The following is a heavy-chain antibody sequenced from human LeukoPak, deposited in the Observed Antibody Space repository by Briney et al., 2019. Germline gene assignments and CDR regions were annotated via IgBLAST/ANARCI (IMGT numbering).Heavy chain of an antibody. D-gene: IGHD1-7*01. CDR3: AREIRETVITRHYYYGIDV. V-gene: IGHV3-13*01. Sequence: GGSLRLSCAASGFTFSTYDMHWVRQVTGKGLEWVLAIGTADDTYYLGSVKGRFTISRENAKNVLYLQMSSLRAEDTAVYYCAREIRETVITRHYYYGIDVWGQGTTVTVSS. CDR1: GFTFSTYD. J-gene: IGHJ6*02. CDR2: IGTADDT.